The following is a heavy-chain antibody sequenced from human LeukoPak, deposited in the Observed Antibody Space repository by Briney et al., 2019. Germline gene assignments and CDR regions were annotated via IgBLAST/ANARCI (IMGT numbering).Heavy chain of an antibody. CDR3: ANLHGIAAAAPLGY. J-gene: IGHJ4*02. D-gene: IGHD6-13*01. Sequence: ASVKVSCKASGGTFSSYAISWVRQAPGQGLEWMGGIIPIFGTANYAQKFQGRVTITADESTSTAYMELSSLRSEDTAVYYCANLHGIAAAAPLGYWGQGTLVTVSS. CDR1: GGTFSSYA. V-gene: IGHV1-69*01. CDR2: IIPIFGTA.